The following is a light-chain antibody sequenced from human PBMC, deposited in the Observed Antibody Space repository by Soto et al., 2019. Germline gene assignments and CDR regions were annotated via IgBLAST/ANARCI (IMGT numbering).Light chain of an antibody. J-gene: IGKJ1*01. CDR1: QTISSW. CDR2: KAS. CDR3: HHYNSYAEP. Sequence: DIQMTQSPSTLSGSVGERVTITCRASQTISSWLAWYQQKPGKAPKLLIYKASTLKSGVPSRFSGSGSGTEFTLTISSLQPDDFATYYCHHYNSYAEPFGQGTKV. V-gene: IGKV1-5*03.